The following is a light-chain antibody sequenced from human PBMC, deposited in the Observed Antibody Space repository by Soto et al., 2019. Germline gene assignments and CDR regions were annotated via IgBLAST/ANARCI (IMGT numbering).Light chain of an antibody. Sequence: EIVLTQSPGTLGLAPLEIDNISCRASQSVSSDLAWYHQKPGQDNRILIYSASTRATGIQDRFSGSGSGTEFTLTINSMQSEDFAVYYCKPYNNWQRTFGTGHQVDIK. CDR2: SAS. V-gene: IGKV3-15*01. CDR3: KPYNNWQRT. CDR1: QSVSSD. J-gene: IGKJ1*01.